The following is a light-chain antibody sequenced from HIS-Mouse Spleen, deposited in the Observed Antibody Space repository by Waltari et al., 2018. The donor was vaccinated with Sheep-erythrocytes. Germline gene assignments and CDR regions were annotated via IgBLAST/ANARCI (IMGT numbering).Light chain of an antibody. CDR3: AAWDDSLNGWV. CDR2: YDV. CDR1: SSNLRKNA. Sequence: QSVLTQPPSVSEAPRQRVTLSRSGSSSNLRKNAANWYQQFPGKAPKLLIYYDVLLPSGVSDRFSGSKSGTSASLAISGLQSEDEADYYCAAWDDSLNGWVFGGGTKLTVL. J-gene: IGLJ3*02. V-gene: IGLV1-36*01.